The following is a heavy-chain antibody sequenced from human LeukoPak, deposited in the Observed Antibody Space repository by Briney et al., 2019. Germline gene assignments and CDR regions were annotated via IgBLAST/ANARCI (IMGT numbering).Heavy chain of an antibody. CDR3: ARIYYGSGSYRYFDL. CDR1: GFTFSSQA. J-gene: IGHJ2*01. V-gene: IGHV3-48*02. Sequence: GGSLRLSCAASGFTFSSQAMSWVRQAPGKGPEWVSYISSGGLTVYYADSVKGRFTISRDNAKNSLYLQTNSLRDEDTAVYFCARIYYGSGSYRYFDLWGRGTLVTVSS. D-gene: IGHD3-10*01. CDR2: ISSGGLTV.